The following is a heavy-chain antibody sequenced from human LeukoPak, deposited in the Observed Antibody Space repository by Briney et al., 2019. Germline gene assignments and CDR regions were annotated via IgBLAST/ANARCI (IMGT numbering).Heavy chain of an antibody. CDR2: VFYSGST. CDR3: AGYQRTGLSATGLDY. V-gene: IGHV4-59*01. D-gene: IGHD4-17*01. CDR1: GGSINYDY. J-gene: IGHJ4*02. Sequence: SETLSLTCTVSGGSINYDYWSWIRQPPGKGLEWIGYVFYSGSTNYSPSLRGRVTMSVDTSKNQFSLRLSSLTASDTAVYYCAGYQRTGLSATGLDYWGQGILVTVSS.